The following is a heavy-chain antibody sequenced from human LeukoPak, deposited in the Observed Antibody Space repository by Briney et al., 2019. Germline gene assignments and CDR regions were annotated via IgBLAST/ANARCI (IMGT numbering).Heavy chain of an antibody. Sequence: PSETLSLTCAVSGGSISSYYWSWIRQPPGEGLEWIGYIYYSGSTNYNPSLKSRVTISVDTSKNQFSLKLSSVTAADTAVYYCARLRERYFDWFYAFDIWGQGTMVTVSS. J-gene: IGHJ3*02. D-gene: IGHD3-9*01. CDR1: GGSISSYY. V-gene: IGHV4-59*08. CDR2: IYYSGST. CDR3: ARLRERYFDWFYAFDI.